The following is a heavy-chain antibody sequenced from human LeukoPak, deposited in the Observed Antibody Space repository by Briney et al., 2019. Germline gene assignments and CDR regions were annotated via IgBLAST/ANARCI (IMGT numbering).Heavy chain of an antibody. CDR3: AKTYYYDSGPYSPFDY. CDR2: ISSTGSRI. V-gene: IGHV3-48*01. J-gene: IGHJ4*02. CDR1: RFSFSLYN. Sequence: PGGSLRLSCAASRFSFSLYNMNWVRQAPGKGLEWVSYISSTGSRIYYADSVKGRFTISRDNAKNLLYLQMDSLGAEDTAVYYCAKTYYYDSGPYSPFDYWGQGTPVTVSS. D-gene: IGHD3-22*01.